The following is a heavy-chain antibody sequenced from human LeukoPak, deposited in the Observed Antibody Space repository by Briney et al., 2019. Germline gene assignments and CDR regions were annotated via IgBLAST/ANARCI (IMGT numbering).Heavy chain of an antibody. Sequence: SETLSLTCTVSGGSISSYYWSWIRQPPGKGLEWIGYIYYSGSTNYNPSLKSRVTISVYTSKNQFSLKLSSVTAADTAVYYCARNQLSITMVRDPSFDYWGQGTLVTVSS. CDR1: GGSISSYY. J-gene: IGHJ4*02. D-gene: IGHD3-10*01. CDR3: ARNQLSITMVRDPSFDY. V-gene: IGHV4-59*01. CDR2: IYYSGST.